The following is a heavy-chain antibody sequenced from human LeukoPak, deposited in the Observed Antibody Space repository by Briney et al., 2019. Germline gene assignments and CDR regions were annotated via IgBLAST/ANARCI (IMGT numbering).Heavy chain of an antibody. Sequence: GGSLRLSCAASGFTFSRYSMNWARQAPGKGLEWVSYISSSGSTIYYADSVKGRFTISRDNAKNSLYLQMNSLRAEDTAVYYCAKDSVTMVRGVLDYWGQGTLVTVSS. CDR1: GFTFSRYS. CDR2: ISSSGSTI. V-gene: IGHV3-48*04. D-gene: IGHD3-10*01. J-gene: IGHJ4*02. CDR3: AKDSVTMVRGVLDY.